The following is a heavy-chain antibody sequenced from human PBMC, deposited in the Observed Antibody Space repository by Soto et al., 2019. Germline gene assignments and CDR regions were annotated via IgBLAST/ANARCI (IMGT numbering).Heavy chain of an antibody. CDR3: ARRYGAAFDY. J-gene: IGHJ4*02. CDR2: IYYSGST. D-gene: IGHD4-17*01. V-gene: IGHV4-59*01. CDR1: GGSISSYF. Sequence: SGTLSLTCTASGGSISSYFWTWIRQPTGKGLEWIGYIYYSGSTNYNPSLKSRVTISVDTSNNHFSLKLSSVTAADMSVYYCARRYGAAFDYWGQGTLVTGSS.